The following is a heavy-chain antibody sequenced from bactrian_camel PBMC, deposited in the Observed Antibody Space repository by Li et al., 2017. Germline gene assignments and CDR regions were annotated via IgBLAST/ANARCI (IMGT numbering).Heavy chain of an antibody. CDR1: GYPFSRLC. CDR2: IDRDGNI. V-gene: IGHV3S57*01. Sequence: HVQLVESGGGSVQAGGSLRLSCAGSGYPFSRLCVGWFRQAPGKEREAVAGIDRDGNIMYADSVKGRFTISRDNAKNTMYLQMDSLKPEDTGTYYCAAERRFVGGRCLLTPYYPYWGQGTQVTVS. CDR3: AAERRFVGGRCLLTPYYPY. D-gene: IGHD2*01. J-gene: IGHJ4*01.